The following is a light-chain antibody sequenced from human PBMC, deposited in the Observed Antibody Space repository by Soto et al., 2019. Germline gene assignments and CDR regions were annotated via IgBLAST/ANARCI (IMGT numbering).Light chain of an antibody. V-gene: IGLV3-1*01. CDR1: KSGDKY. Sequence: SYELTQPPSVSVSPGQTASITCSGDKSGDKYACWYQQKPGQSPVLVIFQDTQRPSGIPERFSGSNSGNTATLTISGTQAMDEADYYCQTWDSSTAVVFGGGTKLTVL. CDR2: QDT. J-gene: IGLJ2*01. CDR3: QTWDSSTAVV.